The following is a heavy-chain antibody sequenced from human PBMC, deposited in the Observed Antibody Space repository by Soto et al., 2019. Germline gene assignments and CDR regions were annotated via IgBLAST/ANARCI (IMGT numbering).Heavy chain of an antibody. V-gene: IGHV3-7*01. CDR3: ARDLYSGYDGDAFDI. CDR2: IKQDGSEK. Sequence: GGSLRLSCAASGFTFSSYWMSWVRQAPGKGLEWVANIKQDGSEKYYVDSVKGRFTISRDNAKNSLYLQMNSLRAEDTAVYYCARDLYSGYDGDAFDIWGQGAMVTVSS. D-gene: IGHD5-12*01. CDR1: GFTFSSYW. J-gene: IGHJ3*02.